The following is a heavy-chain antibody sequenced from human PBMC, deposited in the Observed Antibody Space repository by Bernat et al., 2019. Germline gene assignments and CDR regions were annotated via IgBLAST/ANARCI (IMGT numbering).Heavy chain of an antibody. CDR2: INPSGGST. CDR1: GYTFTSYY. D-gene: IGHD2-2*01. CDR3: AKDPGIVVVPAAMGYYYGMDV. V-gene: IGHV1-46*01. J-gene: IGHJ6*02. Sequence: QVQLVQSGAEVKKPGASVKVSCKASGYTFTSYYMHWVRQAPGQGLEWMGIINPSGGSTSYAQKFQGRVTMTRDTSTSTVYMELSSLRSEDTAVYYCAKDPGIVVVPAAMGYYYGMDVWGQGTTVTVSS.